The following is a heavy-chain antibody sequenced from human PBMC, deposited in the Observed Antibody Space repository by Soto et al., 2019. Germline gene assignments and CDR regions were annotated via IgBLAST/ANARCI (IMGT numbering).Heavy chain of an antibody. CDR1: GFTFSSYG. V-gene: IGHV3-33*01. J-gene: IGHJ4*02. CDR2: IWYDGSNK. Sequence: GGSLRLSCAASGFTFSSYGMHWVRQAPGKGLEWVAVIWYDGSNKYYADSVKGRFTISRDNSKNTLYLQMNSLRAEDTAVYYCARGYCSGGSCYTIDYWGQGTLVTVSS. CDR3: ARGYCSGGSCYTIDY. D-gene: IGHD2-15*01.